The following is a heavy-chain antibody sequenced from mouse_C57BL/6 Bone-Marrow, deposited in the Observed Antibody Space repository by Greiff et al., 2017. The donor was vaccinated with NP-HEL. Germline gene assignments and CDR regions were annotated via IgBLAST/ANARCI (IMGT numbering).Heavy chain of an antibody. CDR2: INPNNGGT. D-gene: IGHD2-4*01. CDR3: ARSGPFYYDNGY. Sequence: EVQLQESGPELVKPGASVKIPCKASGYTFTDYNMDWVKQSHGKSLEWIGDINPNNGGTIYNQKFKGKATLTVDKSSSPAYMELRSLTSEDTVVYYGARSGPFYYDNGYWGKGTTLTVYS. CDR1: GYTFTDYN. J-gene: IGHJ2*01. V-gene: IGHV1-18*01.